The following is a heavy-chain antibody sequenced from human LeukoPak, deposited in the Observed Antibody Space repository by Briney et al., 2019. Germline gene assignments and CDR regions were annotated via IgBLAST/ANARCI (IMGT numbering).Heavy chain of an antibody. J-gene: IGHJ4*02. CDR3: ARSTGWLNGN. CDR1: GDSVSSKNAA. Sequence: SQTLSLTCAISGDSVSSKNAAWNWIRQSPSRGLEWLGRTYYRSKWYNDYAVSVKGRITINPDTSKNQFSLHLNSVTPEDAAVYYCARSTGWLNGNWGKGTLVTVSS. D-gene: IGHD2-8*02. CDR2: TYYRSKWYN. V-gene: IGHV6-1*01.